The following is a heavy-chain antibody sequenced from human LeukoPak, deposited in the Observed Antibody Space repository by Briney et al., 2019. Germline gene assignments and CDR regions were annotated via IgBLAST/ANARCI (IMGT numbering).Heavy chain of an antibody. Sequence: PGGSLRLSCAASGFTFDDYAKHWVRQAPGKGLEWVSGISWNSGSIGYADSVKGRFTISRDNAKNSLYLQMNSLRAEDTALYYCAKDLAAAAFYYFDYWGQGTLVTVSS. D-gene: IGHD6-13*01. CDR1: GFTFDDYA. J-gene: IGHJ4*02. CDR2: ISWNSGSI. V-gene: IGHV3-9*01. CDR3: AKDLAAAAFYYFDY.